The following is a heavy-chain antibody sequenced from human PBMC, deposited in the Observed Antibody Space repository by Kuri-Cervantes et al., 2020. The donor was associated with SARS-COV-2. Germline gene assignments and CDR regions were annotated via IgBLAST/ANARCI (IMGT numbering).Heavy chain of an antibody. CDR2: ISSSSSYI. CDR3: ARDERYCSGGSCYSEAGNWFDP. Sequence: GESLKISCAASGFTFSSYSMNWVRQAPGKGLEWVSSISSSSSYIYYADSVKGRFTISRGNAKNSLYLQMNSLRAEDTAVYYCARDERYCSGGSCYSEAGNWFDPWGQGTLVTVSS. CDR1: GFTFSSYS. J-gene: IGHJ5*02. V-gene: IGHV3-21*01. D-gene: IGHD2-15*01.